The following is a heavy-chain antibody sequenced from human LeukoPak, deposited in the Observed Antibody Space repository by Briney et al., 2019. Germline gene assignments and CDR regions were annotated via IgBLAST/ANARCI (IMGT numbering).Heavy chain of an antibody. Sequence: LSGGSLRLSCAASGFTFSSYAMSWVRQAPGKGLEWVSAISGSGGSTYYADSVKGRFTISRDNSKNTLYLQMNSLRAEDTAVYYCAKVRKMLAEHAGGGVAFDIWGQGTMVTVSS. CDR1: GFTFSSYA. CDR2: ISGSGGST. CDR3: AKVRKMLAEHAGGGVAFDI. D-gene: IGHD3-16*01. V-gene: IGHV3-23*01. J-gene: IGHJ3*02.